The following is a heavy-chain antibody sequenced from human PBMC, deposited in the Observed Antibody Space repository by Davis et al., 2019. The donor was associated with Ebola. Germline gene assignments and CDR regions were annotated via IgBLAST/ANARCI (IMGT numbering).Heavy chain of an antibody. CDR1: GFTFDDYA. V-gene: IGHV3-43*02. Sequence: PGGSLRLSCAASGFTFDDYAMHWVRQAPGKGLEWVSLISGDGGSTYYADSVKGRFTISRDNSKNSLYLQMNSLRTEDTALYYYAKVAARMELDYWGQGTLVTVSS. CDR3: AKVAARMELDY. D-gene: IGHD6-6*01. J-gene: IGHJ4*02. CDR2: ISGDGGST.